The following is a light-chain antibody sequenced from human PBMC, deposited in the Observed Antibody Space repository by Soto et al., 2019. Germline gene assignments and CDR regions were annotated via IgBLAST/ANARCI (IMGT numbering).Light chain of an antibody. V-gene: IGLV2-8*01. CDR3: GSYAGGNNPYV. Sequence: QSALTQPPSASGSPGQSVTISCTGTSSDVGAYIYVSWYQHHPGKAPKLIIYEVTKRHSGVPDRFSGSKSGDTASLTVSGLQAEDEADYYCGSYAGGNNPYVFGTGTKLTVL. CDR2: EVT. J-gene: IGLJ1*01. CDR1: SSDVGAYIY.